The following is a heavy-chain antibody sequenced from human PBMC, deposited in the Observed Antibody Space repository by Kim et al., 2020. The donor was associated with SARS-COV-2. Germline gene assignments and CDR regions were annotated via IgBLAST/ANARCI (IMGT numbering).Heavy chain of an antibody. Sequence: ASVKVSCKASGYTFTSYAMNWVRQAPGQGLEWMGWINTNTGNPTYAQGFTGRFVFSLDTSVSTAYLQINSLKAEDTAVYYCAREAQLLLWFGEYRFDPWGQGTLVTVSS. D-gene: IGHD3-10*01. CDR2: INTNTGNP. CDR3: AREAQLLLWFGEYRFDP. V-gene: IGHV7-4-1*02. J-gene: IGHJ5*02. CDR1: GYTFTSYA.